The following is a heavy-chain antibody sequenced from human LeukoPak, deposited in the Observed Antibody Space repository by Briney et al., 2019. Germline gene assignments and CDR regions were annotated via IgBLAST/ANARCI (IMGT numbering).Heavy chain of an antibody. CDR2: TYHSGST. J-gene: IGHJ4*02. CDR3: ARGAKDLIDYYDSSGYYGYYFDY. D-gene: IGHD3-22*01. Sequence: PSETLSLTCAVSGGSISSSNWWSWVRQPPGKGLEWIGETYHSGSTIYNSSLKSRVTISVDKSKNQFSLKLSSVTAADTAVYYCARGAKDLIDYYDSSGYYGYYFDYWGQGTLVTVSS. V-gene: IGHV4-4*02. CDR1: GGSISSSNW.